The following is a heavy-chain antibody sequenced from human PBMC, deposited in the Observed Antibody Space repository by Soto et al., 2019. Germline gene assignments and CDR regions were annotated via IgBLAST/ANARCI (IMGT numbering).Heavy chain of an antibody. CDR1: GYTFTTND. V-gene: IGHV1-8*01. D-gene: IGHD2-2*01. Sequence: SVKGSCKTSGYTFTTNDIDWVRQASGQGLEWMGWMKPSTGDSGYAQDFQGRITMTRDTATSTAYMELSSLRSEDTAVYYCERGGPDAGFDLWGQGTLVTVSS. CDR3: ERGGPDAGFDL. CDR2: MKPSTGDS. J-gene: IGHJ4*02.